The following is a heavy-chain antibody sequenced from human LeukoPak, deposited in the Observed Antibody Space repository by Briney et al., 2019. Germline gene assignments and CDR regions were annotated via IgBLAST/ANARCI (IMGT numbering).Heavy chain of an antibody. CDR2: ISTYTGNT. V-gene: IGHV1-18*01. CDR3: ARERNNWFDP. Sequence: ASVKVSCKASGYAFTRYGLSWVRQAPGQGLEWMGWISTYTGNTNYAQNLQGRVTMTTDTSTSTAYMELRSLRSDDTAVYYCARERNNWFDPWGQGTLVTVSS. CDR1: GYAFTRYG. J-gene: IGHJ5*02.